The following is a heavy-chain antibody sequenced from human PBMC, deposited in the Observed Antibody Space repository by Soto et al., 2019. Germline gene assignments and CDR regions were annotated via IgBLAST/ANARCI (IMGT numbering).Heavy chain of an antibody. Sequence: AASVKVSCKASGGTFSSYAISWVRQAPGQGLEWMGGIIPIFGTANYAQKFQGRVTITADKSTSTAYMELSSLRSEDTAVYYCARGGNSGRRGLFDYWGQGTLVTVSS. CDR1: GGTFSSYA. V-gene: IGHV1-69*06. J-gene: IGHJ4*02. CDR2: IIPIFGTA. D-gene: IGHD1-26*01. CDR3: ARGGNSGRRGLFDY.